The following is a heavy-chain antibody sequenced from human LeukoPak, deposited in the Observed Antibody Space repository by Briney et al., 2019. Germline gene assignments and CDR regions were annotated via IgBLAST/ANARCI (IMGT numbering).Heavy chain of an antibody. V-gene: IGHV3-48*02. D-gene: IGHD3-22*01. CDR2: ISSSSTSI. Sequence: GGSLRLSCAASGFTSSSYSMNWVRQAPGKGLEWVSFISSSSTSIYYADSVKGRFTISRDNAKNSLYLQMNSLRDEDTAVYYCARPSYDSSGYYYALDHWGQGTLVTVSS. CDR3: ARPSYDSSGYYYALDH. J-gene: IGHJ5*02. CDR1: GFTSSSYS.